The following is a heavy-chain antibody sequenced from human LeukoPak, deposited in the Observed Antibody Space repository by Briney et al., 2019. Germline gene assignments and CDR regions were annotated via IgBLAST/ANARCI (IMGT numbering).Heavy chain of an antibody. CDR1: GFNFSTYW. CDR2: INSDGSST. CDR3: ARSYGMDV. Sequence: PGGSLRLSWAASGFNFSTYWMHWVGQAPGKGPVWLSRINSDGSSTIYADSAKGRFTISRDNAKSTLYLQINSLRAEDTAVYYCARSYGMDVWGQGTTVTVSS. V-gene: IGHV3-74*01. J-gene: IGHJ6*02.